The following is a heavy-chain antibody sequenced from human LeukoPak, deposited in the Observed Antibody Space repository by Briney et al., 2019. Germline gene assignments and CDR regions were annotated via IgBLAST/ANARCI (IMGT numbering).Heavy chain of an antibody. Sequence: ASVKVSCKASGYTFTSYGISWVRQAPGQGLEWMGWISAYNGNTNYAQKLQGRVTMTTDTSTSIAYMELRSLRSDDTAVYYCGRARFGVGDYGGQGTLVPVSS. CDR1: GYTFTSYG. CDR3: GRARFGVGDY. D-gene: IGHD3-3*01. J-gene: IGHJ4*02. CDR2: ISAYNGNT. V-gene: IGHV1-18*01.